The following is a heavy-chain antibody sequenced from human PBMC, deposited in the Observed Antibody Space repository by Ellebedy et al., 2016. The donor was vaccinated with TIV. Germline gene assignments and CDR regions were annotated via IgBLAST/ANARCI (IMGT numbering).Heavy chain of an antibody. Sequence: GGSLRLSCAASGFTFSSYEMNWVRQAPGKGLEWVSYITSTGYTTYYADSVKGRFTISRDNAKNSLYLQMTSLRAEDSAIYYCAKDAIYGDGYWEFDYWGQGVLVTVSS. CDR3: AKDAIYGDGYWEFDY. D-gene: IGHD4/OR15-4a*01. V-gene: IGHV3-48*03. CDR1: GFTFSSYE. J-gene: IGHJ4*02. CDR2: ITSTGYTT.